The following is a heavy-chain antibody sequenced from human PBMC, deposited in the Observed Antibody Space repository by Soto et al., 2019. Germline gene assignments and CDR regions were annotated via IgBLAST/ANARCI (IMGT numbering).Heavy chain of an antibody. V-gene: IGHV4-34*01. CDR1: GGSFSGYY. CDR3: ARGRITMVLGVNRNWFDP. Sequence: SETLSLTCAVYGGSFSGYYWSWIRQPPGKGLEWIGEINHSGSTNYNPSLKSRVTISVDTSKNQFSLKLSSVTAADTVVYYCARGRITMVLGVNRNWFDPWGQGTLVTSPQ. D-gene: IGHD3-10*01. J-gene: IGHJ5*02. CDR2: INHSGST.